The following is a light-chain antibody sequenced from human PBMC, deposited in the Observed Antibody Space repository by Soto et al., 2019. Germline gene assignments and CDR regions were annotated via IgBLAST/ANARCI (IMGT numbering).Light chain of an antibody. CDR3: SSYTTSNTYV. Sequence: QSALTQPPSVSGSPGQSVAISCTGTSSDVGSNNRVSWYQQPPGTAPKLMIYDVSNRPSGIPDRFSGSKSANTASLTISGLQAEDEADYYCSSYTTSNTYVSGTGTKVTVL. CDR1: SSDVGSNNR. J-gene: IGLJ1*01. CDR2: DVS. V-gene: IGLV2-18*02.